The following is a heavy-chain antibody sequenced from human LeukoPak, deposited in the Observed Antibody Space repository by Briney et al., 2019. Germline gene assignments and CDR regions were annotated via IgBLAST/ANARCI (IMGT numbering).Heavy chain of an antibody. D-gene: IGHD5-12*01. CDR3: ARAADIVANDY. V-gene: IGHV3-21*01. CDR1: GFTFSSYS. J-gene: IGHJ4*02. CDR2: ISSSSSYI. Sequence: GSLRLSCAASGFTFSSYSMNWVRQAPGKGLEWVSSISSSSSYIYYAVSVKGRFTISRDNAKNSLYLQMNSLRAEDTAVYYCARAADIVANDYWGQGTLVTVSS.